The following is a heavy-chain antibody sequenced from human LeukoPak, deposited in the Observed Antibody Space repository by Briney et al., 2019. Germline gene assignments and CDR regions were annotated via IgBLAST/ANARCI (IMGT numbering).Heavy chain of an antibody. Sequence: GGSLRLSCAASGFTFSSYSMNWVRQAPGKGLEWVSVIYSGGSTYYADSVKGRFTISRDNSKNTLYLQMNSLRAEDTAVYYCAREGQQLAIDYWGQGTLVTVSS. CDR1: GFTFSSYS. V-gene: IGHV3-53*01. CDR2: IYSGGST. J-gene: IGHJ4*02. D-gene: IGHD6-13*01. CDR3: AREGQQLAIDY.